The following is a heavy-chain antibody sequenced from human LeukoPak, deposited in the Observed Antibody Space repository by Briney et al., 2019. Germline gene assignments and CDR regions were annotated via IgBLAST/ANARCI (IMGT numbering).Heavy chain of an antibody. V-gene: IGHV3-30-3*01. J-gene: IGHJ3*02. CDR2: ISYDGSNK. Sequence: GGSLRLSCAASGFTFSSYAMHWVRQAPGKGLEWVVVISYDGSNKYYADSVKGRFTISRDNAKNSLFLQMNSLRAEDTAVYYCARGNDAFDIWGQGTMVTVSS. CDR1: GFTFSSYA. CDR3: ARGNDAFDI.